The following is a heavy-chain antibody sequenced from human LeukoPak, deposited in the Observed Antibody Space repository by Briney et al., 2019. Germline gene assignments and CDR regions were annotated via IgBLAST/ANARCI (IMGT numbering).Heavy chain of an antibody. CDR3: AKDHEVLDGDYGDY. CDR2: IIPIFGTA. CDR1: GGTFSSYA. D-gene: IGHD3/OR15-3a*01. V-gene: IGHV1-69*05. Sequence: ASVKVSCKASGGTFSSYAISWVRQAPGQGLEWMGGIIPIFGTANYAQKFQGRVTITTDESTSTAYMELSSLRAEDTAVYYCAKDHEVLDGDYGDYWGQGTLVTVSS. J-gene: IGHJ4*02.